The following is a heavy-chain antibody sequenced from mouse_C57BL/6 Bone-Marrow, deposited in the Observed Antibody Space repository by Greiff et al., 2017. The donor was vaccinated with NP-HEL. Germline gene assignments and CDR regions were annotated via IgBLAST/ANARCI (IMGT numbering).Heavy chain of an antibody. V-gene: IGHV1-55*01. CDR2: IYPGSGST. J-gene: IGHJ2*01. CDR1: GYTFTSYW. D-gene: IGHD1-1*01. CDR3: ARENDGSSCLFDD. Sequence: VQLQQPGAELVKPGASVKMSCKASGYTFTSYWITWVKQRPGQGLEWIGDIYPGSGSTNYNEKFQSKATLTVDTSSSTAYMQLSSLTSEDAAVYYYARENDGSSCLFDDWGQGTTLTVSS.